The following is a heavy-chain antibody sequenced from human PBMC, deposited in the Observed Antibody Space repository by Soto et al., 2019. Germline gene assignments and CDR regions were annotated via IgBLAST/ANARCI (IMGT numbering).Heavy chain of an antibody. Sequence: VVSRRLSCVWSVFNFKKFSIRLVLQAPGDWLEWVSGISFCFCSTSYADSVKGRFSIARDDSTNTLSLQMNNLRVEDNAQYYCAKDDGEQWMIPPLETRGKGPLVTVSS. CDR1: VFNFKKFS. CDR2: ISFCFCST. D-gene: IGHD6-19*01. V-gene: IGHV3-23*01. CDR3: AKDDGEQWMIPPLET. J-gene: IGHJ4*02.